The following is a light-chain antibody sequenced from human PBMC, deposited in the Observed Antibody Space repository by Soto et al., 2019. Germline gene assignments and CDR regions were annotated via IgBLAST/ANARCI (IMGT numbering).Light chain of an antibody. CDR1: SSSIGAGYD. CDR2: GNS. V-gene: IGLV1-40*01. CDR3: QSYDSSLSGFV. Sequence: VLTQPPSVSGAPGQRVTISCTGSSSSIGAGYDVHWYQQLPGTAPKLLIYGNSNRPSGVPDRFSGSKSGASASLAITGLQAEDEADYYCQSYDSSLSGFVFGTGTKVTVL. J-gene: IGLJ1*01.